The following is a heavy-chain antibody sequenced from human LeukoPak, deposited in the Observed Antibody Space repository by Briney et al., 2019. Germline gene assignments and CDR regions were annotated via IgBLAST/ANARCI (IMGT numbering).Heavy chain of an antibody. D-gene: IGHD2-21*02. CDR1: GYTFTSYA. CDR2: INAGNGNT. V-gene: IGHV1-3*01. CDR3: ARARTKTRHIVVVTAIQALDAFDI. Sequence: ASVKVSCKASGYTFTSYAMHWVRQAPGQRLEWMGWINAGNGNTKYSQKFQGRVTITRDTSASTAYMELSSLRSEDTAVYYCARARTKTRHIVVVTAIQALDAFDIWGQGTMVTVSS. J-gene: IGHJ3*02.